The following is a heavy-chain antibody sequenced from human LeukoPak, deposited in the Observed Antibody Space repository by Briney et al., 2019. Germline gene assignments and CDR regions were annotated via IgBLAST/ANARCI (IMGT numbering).Heavy chain of an antibody. CDR3: TTDGSLGDSSGPF. D-gene: IGHD3-22*01. J-gene: IGHJ4*02. V-gene: IGHV3-15*07. CDR1: GFSFSNAW. CDR2: IRSNSDGGTI. Sequence: PGGSLRLSCATSGFSFSNAWMNWVRQAPGKGLEWVGRIRSNSDGGTIDYAASMKGRFTISRDDSKNTLYLQMNSLKTEDTAVYYCTTDGSLGDSSGPFWGQGTLVTVSS.